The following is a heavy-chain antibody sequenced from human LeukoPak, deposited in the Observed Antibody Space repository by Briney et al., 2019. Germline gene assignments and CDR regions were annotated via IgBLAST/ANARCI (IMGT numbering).Heavy chain of an antibody. CDR1: GYTFTGYY. J-gene: IGHJ3*02. V-gene: IGHV1-2*02. D-gene: IGHD3-22*01. Sequence: EASVKVSCKASGYTFTGYYMHWVRQAPGQGLEWMGWINPNSGGTNYAQKFQGRVTMTRDTSISTAYMELSRLRSDDTAVYYCARDYDKWPPDAFDIWGQGTMVTVSS. CDR2: INPNSGGT. CDR3: ARDYDKWPPDAFDI.